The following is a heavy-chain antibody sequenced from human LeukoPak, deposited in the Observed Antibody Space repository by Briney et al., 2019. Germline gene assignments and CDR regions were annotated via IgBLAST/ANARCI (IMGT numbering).Heavy chain of an antibody. CDR1: GYTFPIYW. Sequence: RGESLKISCQGSGYTFPIYWIGWVRQTPGKGLEWMGIIYPSDSHTIYSPSFQGQVTVSADKSISTAYLQWSSLKASDTAIYYCVRHYRPPQDSRAAKPTGYYHYYMDVWSTGTTVIVSS. D-gene: IGHD3-16*02. CDR2: IYPSDSHT. V-gene: IGHV5-51*01. CDR3: VRHYRPPQDSRAAKPTGYYHYYMDV. J-gene: IGHJ6*03.